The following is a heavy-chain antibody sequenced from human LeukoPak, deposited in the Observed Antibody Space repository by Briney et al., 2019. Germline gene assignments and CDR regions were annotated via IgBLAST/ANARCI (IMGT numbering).Heavy chain of an antibody. J-gene: IGHJ4*02. CDR1: GYTFTSYA. CDR3: ARDLLEYFDY. Sequence: ASVKVSCKASGYTFTSYAMHWVRQAPGQRLEWMGWINAGNGNTKCSQKFQGRVTITRDTSASTAYMELSSLRSEDTAVYYCARDLLEYFDYWGQGTLVTVSS. D-gene: IGHD1-1*01. CDR2: INAGNGNT. V-gene: IGHV1-3*01.